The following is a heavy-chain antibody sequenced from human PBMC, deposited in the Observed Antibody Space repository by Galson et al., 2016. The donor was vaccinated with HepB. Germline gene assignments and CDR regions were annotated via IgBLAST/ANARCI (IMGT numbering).Heavy chain of an antibody. Sequence: SVKVSCKASGYTFINYGVSWVRQAPGQGLEWMGWMSVYDGNINYAQKFQGRVTMTTDTSTNTAYMELRSLRSDDTAVYYCARDSKYQLLNPGWFDPWGQGTLVTVSP. J-gene: IGHJ5*02. CDR2: MSVYDGNI. V-gene: IGHV1-18*01. CDR3: ARDSKYQLLNPGWFDP. D-gene: IGHD2-21*01. CDR1: GYTFINYG.